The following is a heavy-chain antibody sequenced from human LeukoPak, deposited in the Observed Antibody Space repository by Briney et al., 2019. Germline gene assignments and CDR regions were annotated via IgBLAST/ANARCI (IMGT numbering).Heavy chain of an antibody. CDR1: GFTFSSYA. J-gene: IGHJ4*02. D-gene: IGHD3-22*01. Sequence: GGSPRLSCAASGFTFSSYAMSWVRQAPGKGVEWVSAISGSGGSTYYADSVKGRFTISRDNSKNTLYLQMNSLRAEDTAVYYCAKDPMSYYDSSGYYYYWGQGTLVTVSS. CDR3: AKDPMSYYDSSGYYYY. V-gene: IGHV3-23*01. CDR2: ISGSGGST.